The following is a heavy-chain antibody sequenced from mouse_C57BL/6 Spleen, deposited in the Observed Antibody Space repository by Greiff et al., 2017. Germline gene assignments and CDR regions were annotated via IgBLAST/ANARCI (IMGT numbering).Heavy chain of an antibody. V-gene: IGHV1-69*01. CDR2: IDPSDSYT. CDR1: GYTFTSYW. CDR3: ASGDGHYGFAY. J-gene: IGHJ3*01. Sequence: QVQLQQPGAELVMPGASVKLSCKASGYTFTSYWMHWVKQRPGQGLEWIGEIDPSDSYTNYNQKFKGKSTLTVDKSSSTAYMQLSSLTSEDSAVYYCASGDGHYGFAYWGQGTLVTVSA. D-gene: IGHD2-3*01.